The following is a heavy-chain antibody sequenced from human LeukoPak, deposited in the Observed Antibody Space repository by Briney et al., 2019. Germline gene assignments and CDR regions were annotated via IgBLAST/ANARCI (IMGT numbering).Heavy chain of an antibody. V-gene: IGHV1-18*01. CDR2: ISAYNGNT. CDR1: GYTFTSYG. J-gene: IGHJ5*02. Sequence: ASVKVSCKASGYTFTSYGICWVRQAPGQGLEWMGWISAYNGNTNYAQKLQGRVTMTTDTSTSTAYMELRSLRSDDTAVYYCARDPNIVVVPAASHDWFHPWGQGTLVTVSS. CDR3: ARDPNIVVVPAASHDWFHP. D-gene: IGHD2-2*01.